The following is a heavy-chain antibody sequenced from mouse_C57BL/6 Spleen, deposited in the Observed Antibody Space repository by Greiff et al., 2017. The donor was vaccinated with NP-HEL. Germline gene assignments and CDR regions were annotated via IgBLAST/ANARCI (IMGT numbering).Heavy chain of an antibody. Sequence: EVQVVESGGGLVKPGGSLKLSCAASGFTFSDYGMHWVRQAPEKGLEWVAYISSGSSTIYYADTVKGRFTISRDNAKNTLFLQMTSLRSEDTAMYYCASYYYGSSYDYAMDYWGQGTSVTVSS. CDR2: ISSGSSTI. J-gene: IGHJ4*01. V-gene: IGHV5-17*01. CDR3: ASYYYGSSYDYAMDY. D-gene: IGHD1-1*01. CDR1: GFTFSDYG.